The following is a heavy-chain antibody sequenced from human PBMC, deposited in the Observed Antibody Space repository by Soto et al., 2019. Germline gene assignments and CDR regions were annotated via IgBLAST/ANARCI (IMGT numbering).Heavy chain of an antibody. V-gene: IGHV1-18*01. J-gene: IGHJ5*02. D-gene: IGHD5-12*01. CDR1: GYTFTSYG. CDR2: ISAYNGNT. Sequence: GASVKVSCKASGYTFTSYGISWVRQAPGQGLEWMGWISAYNGNTNYAQKLQGRVTMTTDTSTSTAYMELRSLRSDDTAVYYCARDVLVDIVLHGWFDPWGQGTLVTVSS. CDR3: ARDVLVDIVLHGWFDP.